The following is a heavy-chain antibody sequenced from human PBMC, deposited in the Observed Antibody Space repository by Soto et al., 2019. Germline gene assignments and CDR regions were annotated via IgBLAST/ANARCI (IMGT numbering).Heavy chain of an antibody. V-gene: IGHV4-39*01. CDR2: IYYSGST. D-gene: IGHD3-22*01. CDR1: GGSISSSSYY. Sequence: SETLSLTCTVSGGSISSSSYYWGWIRQPPGKGLEWIGSIYYSGSTYYNPSLKSRVTISVDTSKNQFSLKLSSVTAADTAVYYCARHAYYYDSSVYYRTGYGMDVWGQGTLVTVSS. CDR3: ARHAYYYDSSVYYRTGYGMDV. J-gene: IGHJ6*02.